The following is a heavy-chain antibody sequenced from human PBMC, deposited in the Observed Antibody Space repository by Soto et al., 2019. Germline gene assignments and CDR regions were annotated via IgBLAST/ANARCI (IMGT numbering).Heavy chain of an antibody. CDR3: ARVPSP. J-gene: IGHJ5*02. V-gene: IGHV4-30-2*01. CDR2: IYHSGST. CDR1: GGSISRGGYS. Sequence: SETLSLICAVSGGSISRGGYSWSWIRQPPGKGLEWIGYIYHSGSTYYNPSLKSRVTISVDRSKNQFSLKLSSVTAADTAVYYCARVPSPWGQGTLVTVSS.